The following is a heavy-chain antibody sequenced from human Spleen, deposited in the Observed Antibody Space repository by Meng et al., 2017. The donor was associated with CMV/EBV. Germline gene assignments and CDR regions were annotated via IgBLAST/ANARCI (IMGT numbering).Heavy chain of an antibody. Sequence: GGSLRLSCTASGFTFGSYAMNWIRQAPGKGLEWVSYMNSIGSAISYADSVKGRFTISRDNAKSSLYLQMDSLRVEDTAVYYCGRDHCSTTTCFDFWGQGTLVTVSS. CDR1: GFTFGSYA. CDR2: MNSIGSAI. CDR3: GRDHCSTTTCFDF. J-gene: IGHJ4*02. V-gene: IGHV3-48*01. D-gene: IGHD1-1*01.